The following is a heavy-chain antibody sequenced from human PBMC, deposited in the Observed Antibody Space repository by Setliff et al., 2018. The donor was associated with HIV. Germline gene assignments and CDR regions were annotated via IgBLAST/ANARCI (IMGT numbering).Heavy chain of an antibody. Sequence: GGSLRLSCTASGFTVNSAWMSWVRQAPGKGLEWVGRIKSGTHGGETEYAEPVKGRFNISRDDSKNTLYLHMNSVKTEDTAAYFCTTDAYCSGASCYFAFYAYYYIDVWGKGTTVTVSS. CDR3: TTDAYCSGASCYFAFYAYYYIDV. CDR2: IKSGTHGGET. V-gene: IGHV3-15*01. J-gene: IGHJ6*03. CDR1: GFTVNSAW. D-gene: IGHD2-2*01.